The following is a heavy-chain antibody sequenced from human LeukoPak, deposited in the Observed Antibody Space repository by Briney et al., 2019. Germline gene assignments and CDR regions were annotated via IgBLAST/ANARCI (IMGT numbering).Heavy chain of an antibody. Sequence: PGGSLRLSRAASGFTFDDYAMHWVRQAPGKGLEWVSGISWNSGSIGYADSVKGRFTISRDNAENSLYLQMNCLRAEDTALYYCAKDPDYYDNSWGQGTLVTVSS. CDR1: GFTFDDYA. V-gene: IGHV3-9*01. CDR3: AKDPDYYDNS. D-gene: IGHD3-22*01. CDR2: ISWNSGSI. J-gene: IGHJ4*02.